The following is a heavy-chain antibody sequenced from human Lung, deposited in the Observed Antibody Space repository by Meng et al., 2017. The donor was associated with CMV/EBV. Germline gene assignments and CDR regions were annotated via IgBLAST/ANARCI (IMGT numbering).Heavy chain of an antibody. CDR3: AREPQPGSFDI. V-gene: IGHV4-34*01. CDR1: GGSFSGYF. J-gene: IGHJ3*02. D-gene: IGHD1-14*01. Sequence: SXTLSLTCAVYGGSFSGYFWSWIRQPPGKGLEWIGEINPSGSTNYNPSLKSRVTISVHTSKSQFSLKLSFVTAADTAVYYCAREPQPGSFDIWGQGPRVTVSS. CDR2: INPSGST.